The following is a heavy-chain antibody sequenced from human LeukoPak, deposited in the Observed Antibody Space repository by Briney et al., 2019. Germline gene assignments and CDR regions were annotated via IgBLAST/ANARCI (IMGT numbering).Heavy chain of an antibody. CDR2: INTNTGNP. CDR1: GYTFTSYG. V-gene: IGHV7-4-1*02. J-gene: IGHJ4*02. Sequence: ASVKVSCKASGYTFTSYGISWVRQAPGQGLEWMGWINTNTGNPTYAQGFTGRFVFSLDTSVSTAYLQISSLKAEDTAVYYCARDVRRGYSYALGYWGQGTLVTVSS. CDR3: ARDVRRGYSYALGY. D-gene: IGHD5-18*01.